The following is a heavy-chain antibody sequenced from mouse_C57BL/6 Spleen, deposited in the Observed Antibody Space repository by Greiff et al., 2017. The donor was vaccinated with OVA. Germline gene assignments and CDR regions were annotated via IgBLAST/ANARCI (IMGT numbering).Heavy chain of an antibody. J-gene: IGHJ4*01. CDR2: IWSGGST. V-gene: IGHV2-2*01. D-gene: IGHD1-1*01. CDR3: AIYGSSSYYAMDY. Sequence: QVQLQQSGPGLVQPSQSLSITCTVSGFSLTSYGVHWVRQSPGKGLEWLGVIWSGGSTDYNAAFISRLSISKDNSTSQVFFKMNSLQADDTAIDYCAIYGSSSYYAMDYWGQGTSVTVSS. CDR1: GFSLTSYG.